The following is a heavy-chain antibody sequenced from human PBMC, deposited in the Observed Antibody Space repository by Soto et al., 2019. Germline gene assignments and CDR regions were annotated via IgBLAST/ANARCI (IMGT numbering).Heavy chain of an antibody. CDR2: VSAGGDMT. J-gene: IGHJ6*02. D-gene: IGHD3-10*01. V-gene: IGHV3-23*01. Sequence: DVQLLESGGHLVQPGGSLRLSCAASGFTFSSYAMSWVRQAPGKGLEWVSSVSAGGDMTYYSDSVKGRFTSSRDNPHNALFLQMTSLRIEDTALYYWARGDRGGSGSPASYYYSGLDVWGQGTTVTVS. CDR3: ARGDRGGSGSPASYYYSGLDV. CDR1: GFTFSSYA.